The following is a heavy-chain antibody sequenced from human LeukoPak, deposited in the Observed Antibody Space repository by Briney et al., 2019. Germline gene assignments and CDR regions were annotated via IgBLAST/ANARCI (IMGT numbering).Heavy chain of an antibody. CDR2: IYHSGST. CDR3: ASTAMVRGYWFDP. J-gene: IGHJ5*02. Sequence: PSETLSLTCTVSGGSISSSYWSWIRQPPGKGLEWIGSIYHSGSTYYNPSLKSRVTISVDTSKNQFSLKLSSVTAADTAVYYCASTAMVRGYWFDPWGQGTLVTVSS. V-gene: IGHV4-59*08. D-gene: IGHD3-10*01. CDR1: GGSISSSY.